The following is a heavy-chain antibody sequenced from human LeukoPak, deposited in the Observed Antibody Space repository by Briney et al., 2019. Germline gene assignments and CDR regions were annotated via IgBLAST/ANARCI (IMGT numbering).Heavy chain of an antibody. CDR2: ISYDGSNK. D-gene: IGHD3-22*01. Sequence: GGSLRLSCAASGFTFSSYAMHWVRQAPGKGLEWVAVISYDGSNKYYADSVKGRFTISRDNSKNTLYLQMNSLRAEDTAVYYCARRHYYDSSGYDYWGQGTLVTVSS. CDR3: ARRHYYDSSGYDY. J-gene: IGHJ4*02. CDR1: GFTFSSYA. V-gene: IGHV3-30-3*01.